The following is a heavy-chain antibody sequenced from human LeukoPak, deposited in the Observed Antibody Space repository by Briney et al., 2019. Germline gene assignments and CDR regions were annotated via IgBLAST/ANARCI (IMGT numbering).Heavy chain of an antibody. CDR3: ARLLRVGYCSTTTCNWFDP. V-gene: IGHV4-39*07. Sequence: SETLSLTCVVSGGSISSTSYYWGWIRQPLGKELEWIGSIYYSGSTYYSPSLKSRVTISVDTSKNQFSLKLSSVTAADTAVYYCARLLRVGYCSTTTCNWFDPWGQGTLVTVSS. J-gene: IGHJ5*02. D-gene: IGHD2-2*03. CDR2: IYYSGST. CDR1: GGSISSTSYY.